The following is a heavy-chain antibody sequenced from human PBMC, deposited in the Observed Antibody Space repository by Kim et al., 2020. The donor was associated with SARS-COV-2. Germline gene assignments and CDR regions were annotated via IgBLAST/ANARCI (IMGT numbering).Heavy chain of an antibody. D-gene: IGHD6-19*01. CDR3: AKSSGTNCWYFDL. CDR2: IYSGGRT. J-gene: IGHJ2*01. Sequence: GGSLRLSCAASGFIVSSNHMSWVRQAPGKGLEWVSAIYSGGRTYDADSVKGRFTISRHNSDNTLYLQMSSLRAEDTAVYYCAKSSGTNCWYFDLWGRGTLVTVSS. CDR1: GFIVSSNH. V-gene: IGHV3-53*04.